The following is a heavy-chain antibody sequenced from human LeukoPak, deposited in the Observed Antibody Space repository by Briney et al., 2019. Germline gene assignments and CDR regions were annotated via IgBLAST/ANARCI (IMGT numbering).Heavy chain of an antibody. V-gene: IGHV3-11*01. CDR2: ISSSGSTI. J-gene: IGHJ4*02. CDR1: GFTFSDYH. Sequence: GGSLRLSCAASGFTFSDYHMSWIRQAPGKGLEWVSYISSSGSTINYADSVKGRFTISRDNAKNSLYLQMNSLRAEDTAVYYCARELGEWELPLVSGVWGQGTLVTVSS. D-gene: IGHD1-26*01. CDR3: ARELGEWELPLVSGV.